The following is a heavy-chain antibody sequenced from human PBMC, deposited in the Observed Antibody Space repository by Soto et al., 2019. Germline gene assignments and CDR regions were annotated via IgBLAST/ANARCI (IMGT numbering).Heavy chain of an antibody. CDR1: GGSISSGGYY. D-gene: IGHD3-10*01. J-gene: IGHJ6*02. CDR3: ARVYYGSGSYYNYGMDV. Sequence: SETLSLTCTVSGGSISSGGYYWSWIRQHPGKGLEWIGYIYYSGSTYYNPSLKSRVTISVDTSKNQFSLKLSSVTAADTAVYYCARVYYGSGSYYNYGMDVWGQGTTVTVSS. V-gene: IGHV4-31*03. CDR2: IYYSGST.